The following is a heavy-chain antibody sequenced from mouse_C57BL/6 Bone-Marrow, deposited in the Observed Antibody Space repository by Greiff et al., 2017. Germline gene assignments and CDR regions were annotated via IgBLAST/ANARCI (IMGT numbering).Heavy chain of an antibody. D-gene: IGHD2-3*01. CDR3: ARHEEEGALYDGYSSWFAY. J-gene: IGHJ3*01. CDR1: GYTFTEYT. Sequence: VQLVESGAELVKPGASVKLSCKASGYTFTEYTIHWVKQRSGQGLEWIGWFYPGSGSIKYNEKFKDKDTLTADKSSSTVYMELSRLTSEDSAVXFCARHEEEGALYDGYSSWFAYWGQGTLVTVSA. V-gene: IGHV1-62-2*01. CDR2: FYPGSGSI.